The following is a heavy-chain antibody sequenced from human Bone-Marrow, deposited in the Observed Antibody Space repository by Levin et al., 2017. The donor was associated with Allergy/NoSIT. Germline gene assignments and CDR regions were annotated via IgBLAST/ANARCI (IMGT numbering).Heavy chain of an antibody. CDR1: GGTFSTFTNYA. CDR2: IIPAFPTA. D-gene: IGHD3-10*01. V-gene: IGHV1-69*06. CDR3: ARDGRGVRNYYYGMDV. J-gene: IGHJ6*02. Sequence: GASVKVSCKTSGGTFSTFTNYAISWVRQAPGQGLEWMGGIIPAFPTANYAQKFQGRVTITADKSTSTVYMELNNVRAEDTAVYYCARDGRGVRNYYYGMDVWGQGTTVTVSS.